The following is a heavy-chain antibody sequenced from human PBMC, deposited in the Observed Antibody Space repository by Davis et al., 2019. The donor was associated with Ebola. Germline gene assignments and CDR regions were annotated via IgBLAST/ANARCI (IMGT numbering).Heavy chain of an antibody. CDR1: LCILSSHA. D-gene: IGHD1-26*01. J-gene: IGHJ4*02. CDR2: IIPIFGTA. V-gene: IGHV1-69*06. CDR3: ALSDSGSYFDY. Sequence: SVTVPRKASLCILSSHAISCVRHPPGQGREWLGRIIPIFGTANYAQKFQGRVTITADKSTSTAYMELSSLRSEDTAVYYCALSDSGSYFDYWGQGTLVTVSS.